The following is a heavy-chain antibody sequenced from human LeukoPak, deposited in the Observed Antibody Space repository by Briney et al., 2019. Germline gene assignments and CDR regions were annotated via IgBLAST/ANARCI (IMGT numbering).Heavy chain of an antibody. Sequence: ASVKVSCKASGYTFISYGISWVRQAPGQGLEWMGWISAYNGNTNYAQKFQGRVTMTTDTSTTTAYMEVRSLRSDDTAVYYCASGPRGVIGYYYYMDVWGKGTTVTVSS. D-gene: IGHD3-10*01. CDR3: ASGPRGVIGYYYYMDV. V-gene: IGHV1-18*01. J-gene: IGHJ6*03. CDR2: ISAYNGNT. CDR1: GYTFISYG.